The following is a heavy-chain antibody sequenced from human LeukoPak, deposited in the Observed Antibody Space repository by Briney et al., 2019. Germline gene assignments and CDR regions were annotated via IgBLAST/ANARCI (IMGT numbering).Heavy chain of an antibody. Sequence: SETLSLTCTVSGGSISSYYWSWIRQPAGKGLEWIGYIYYSGSTNYNPSLKSRVTISVDTSKNQFSLKLSSVTAADTAVYYCARDPRYCSGGSCYSGFDPWGQGTLVTVSS. CDR2: IYYSGST. CDR1: GGSISSYY. CDR3: ARDPRYCSGGSCYSGFDP. D-gene: IGHD2-15*01. J-gene: IGHJ5*02. V-gene: IGHV4-59*12.